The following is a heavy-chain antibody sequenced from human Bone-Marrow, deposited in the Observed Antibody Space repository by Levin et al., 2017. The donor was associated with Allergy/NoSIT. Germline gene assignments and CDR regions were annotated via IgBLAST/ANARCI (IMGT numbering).Heavy chain of an antibody. V-gene: IGHV6-1*01. D-gene: IGHD2-15*01. J-gene: IGHJ3*02. CDR2: TYYRSKWYT. Sequence: LRLSCAISGDSVSSNGVAWNWIRQSPSRGLEFLGRTYYRSKWYTDHAVSVKGRITINVDTSKNQFSLQLNSVTPGDTAVYYCTRGQWSTFNIWGQGTMVTVS. CDR1: GDSVSSNGVA. CDR3: TRGQWSTFNI.